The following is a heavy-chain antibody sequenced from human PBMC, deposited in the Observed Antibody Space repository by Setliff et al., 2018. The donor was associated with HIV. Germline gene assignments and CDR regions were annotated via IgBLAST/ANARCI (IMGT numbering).Heavy chain of an antibody. CDR1: GFTFNNYA. Sequence: GESLKISCAASGFTFNNYAIHWVRQAPGKGLEWVALISYDGTYKYYAESVKGRFTISRDNSRNTLYLQMNSLRTEDTAVYYCAKDWGSRLSYSFYYMDVWGKGTKVTVSS. CDR2: ISYDGTYK. V-gene: IGHV3-30*04. CDR3: AKDWGSRLSYSFYYMDV. D-gene: IGHD3-16*01. J-gene: IGHJ6*03.